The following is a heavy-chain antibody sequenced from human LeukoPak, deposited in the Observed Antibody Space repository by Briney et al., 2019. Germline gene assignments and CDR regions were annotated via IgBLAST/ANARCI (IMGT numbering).Heavy chain of an antibody. J-gene: IGHJ4*02. D-gene: IGHD2-2*01. Sequence: GGSLRLSCAASGFTYSTYAMRWVRQAPGKGLELVSTISGSGSNTYYADSVKGRFTISRDNSNSTLYLQMSSLTAEDTAVYYCATQRSNGPAAMNYWGQGILVTVSS. V-gene: IGHV3-23*01. CDR1: GFTYSTYA. CDR3: ATQRSNGPAAMNY. CDR2: ISGSGSNT.